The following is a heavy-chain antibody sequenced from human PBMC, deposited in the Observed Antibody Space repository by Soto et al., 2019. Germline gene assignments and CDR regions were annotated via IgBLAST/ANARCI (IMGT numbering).Heavy chain of an antibody. Sequence: GGFLGLSWAAIGFSFCSGWIRWVGKAPGPGLGWGGRIKSKTDGGTTDYAAPVKGRFTISRDDSKNTLYLQMNSLKTEDTAVYYCTTVGGIVVVPAAKQKPDHAVYYYMDVWGKGT. J-gene: IGHJ6*03. CDR1: GFSFCSGW. CDR2: IKSKTDGGTT. D-gene: IGHD2-2*01. V-gene: IGHV3-15*01. CDR3: TTVGGIVVVPAAKQKPDHAVYYYMDV.